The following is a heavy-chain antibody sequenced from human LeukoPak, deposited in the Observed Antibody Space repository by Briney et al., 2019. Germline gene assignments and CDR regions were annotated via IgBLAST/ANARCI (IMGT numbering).Heavy chain of an antibody. V-gene: IGHV1-8*01. J-gene: IGHJ5*02. CDR2: MNPNSGNT. Sequence: GASLKVSCKASGNTFTSYDINLARQATGQGIEWMGWMNPNSGNTGYAQKFQGRVTMTRNTSISTAYMELSSLRSEDTAVYYCARGHGGPPNWFDPWGQGTLVTVSS. CDR3: ARGHGGPPNWFDP. D-gene: IGHD2-15*01. CDR1: GNTFTSYD.